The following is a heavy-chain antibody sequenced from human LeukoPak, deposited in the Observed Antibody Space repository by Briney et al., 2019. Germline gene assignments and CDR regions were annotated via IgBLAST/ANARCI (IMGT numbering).Heavy chain of an antibody. V-gene: IGHV4-4*07. Sequence: SETLSLTCTVSGGSISSYYWSWIRQPAGKGLEWIGRIYTSGSTNYNPSLKSRVTMSVDTSKNQFSLKLSSVTAADTAVYYCAREQSAWRSSWNDYWGQGTLVTVSS. D-gene: IGHD6-13*01. CDR1: GGSISSYY. CDR3: AREQSAWRSSWNDY. CDR2: IYTSGST. J-gene: IGHJ4*02.